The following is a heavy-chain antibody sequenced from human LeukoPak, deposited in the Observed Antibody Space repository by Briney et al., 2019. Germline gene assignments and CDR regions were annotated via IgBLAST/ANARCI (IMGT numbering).Heavy chain of an antibody. Sequence: ASVKVSCKASGYTFTGYYMHWVRQAPGQGLEWMGWINPNSGGTNYAQKFQGRVTMTRDTSISTAYMELSRLRSDDTAVYYCAREVSTGRGRPSSGVWGKGTTVTVSS. CDR2: INPNSGGT. CDR1: GYTFTGYY. D-gene: IGHD1-1*01. CDR3: AREVSTGRGRPSSGV. J-gene: IGHJ6*04. V-gene: IGHV1-2*02.